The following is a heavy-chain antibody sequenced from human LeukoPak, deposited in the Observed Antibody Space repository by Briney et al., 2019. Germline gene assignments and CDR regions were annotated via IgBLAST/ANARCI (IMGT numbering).Heavy chain of an antibody. CDR2: INHSGST. CDR1: GGSFSGYY. V-gene: IGHV4-34*01. CDR3: ARGQAEAVAGNYFDY. J-gene: IGHJ4*02. D-gene: IGHD6-19*01. Sequence: SETLSLTCAVYGGSFSGYYWSWIRQPPGKGLEWIGEINHSGSTNYNPSLKSRVTISVDTSKNRFSLKLSSVTAADTAVYYCARGQAEAVAGNYFDYWGQGTLVTVSS.